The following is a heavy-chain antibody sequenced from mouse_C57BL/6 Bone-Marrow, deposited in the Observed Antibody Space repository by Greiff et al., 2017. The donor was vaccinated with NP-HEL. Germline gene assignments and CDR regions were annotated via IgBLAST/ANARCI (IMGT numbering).Heavy chain of an antibody. V-gene: IGHV14-2*01. CDR3: ARSPDGYYVGGFDY. J-gene: IGHJ2*01. CDR1: GFNIKDYY. Sequence: EVHLVESGAELVKPGASVKLSCTASGFNIKDYYMHWVKQRTEQGLEWIGRIDPEDGETKYAPKFQGKATITADTSYNPAYLQLSCLTSEDTAVYYCARSPDGYYVGGFDYWGQGTTLTVSS. CDR2: IDPEDGET. D-gene: IGHD2-3*01.